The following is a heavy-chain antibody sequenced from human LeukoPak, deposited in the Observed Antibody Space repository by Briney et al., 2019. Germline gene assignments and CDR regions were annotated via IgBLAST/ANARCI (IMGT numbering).Heavy chain of an antibody. D-gene: IGHD3-16*01. CDR2: INSDGSST. Sequence: GGSLRLSCAASGFTVSSYWMHWVRQAPGKGLVWVSRINSDGSSTSYADSVKGRFTISRDNAKNTLYLQMNSLRAEDTAVYYCARDRIRSPEFVFWGQGTLVTVSS. CDR3: ARDRIRSPEFVF. CDR1: GFTVSSYW. V-gene: IGHV3-74*01. J-gene: IGHJ4*02.